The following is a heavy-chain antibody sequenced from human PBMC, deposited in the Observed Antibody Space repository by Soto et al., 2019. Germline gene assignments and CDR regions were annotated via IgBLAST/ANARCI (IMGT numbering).Heavy chain of an antibody. J-gene: IGHJ4*02. CDR1: AGSISTSSYF. CDR2: IYYSGST. D-gene: IGHD3-22*01. V-gene: IGHV4-39*01. CDR3: ARDYDSSGDY. Sequence: QLQLQESGPGLVKPSETLSLTCTVSAGSISTSSYFWGWIRQPPGKGLEWIGSIYYSGSTYYNPSLKSRVTISVDTSKNQFSLKLSSVTAADTAVYYCARDYDSSGDYWGQGTLVTVSS.